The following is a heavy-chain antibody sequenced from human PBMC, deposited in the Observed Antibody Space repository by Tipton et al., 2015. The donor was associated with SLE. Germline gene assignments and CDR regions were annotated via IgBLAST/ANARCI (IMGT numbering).Heavy chain of an antibody. D-gene: IGHD3-3*01. V-gene: IGHV4-61*08. J-gene: IGHJ6*02. CDR3: ARFLDSNYYGMDV. Sequence: TLSLTCTVSGGSISSGDYYWSWIRQPPGKGLEWIGYIYYSGSTNYNPSLKSRVTISVDTSKNQFSLKLSSVTAADTAVYYCARFLDSNYYGMDVWGQGTTATVSS. CDR1: GGSISSGDYY. CDR2: IYYSGST.